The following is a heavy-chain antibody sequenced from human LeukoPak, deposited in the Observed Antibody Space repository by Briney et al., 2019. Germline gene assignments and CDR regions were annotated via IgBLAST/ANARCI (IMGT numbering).Heavy chain of an antibody. Sequence: GASVKVSCKASGYTFTGYYMHWVRQAPGQGLEWMGWINPNSGGTNYAQKFQGRVTMTRDTSISTAYMELSRLRSDDTAVYYCARCAEAACTLNSCYWGQGTLVTVSS. D-gene: IGHD6-13*01. CDR1: GYTFTGYY. CDR3: ARCAEAACTLNSCY. CDR2: INPNSGGT. J-gene: IGHJ4*02. V-gene: IGHV1-2*02.